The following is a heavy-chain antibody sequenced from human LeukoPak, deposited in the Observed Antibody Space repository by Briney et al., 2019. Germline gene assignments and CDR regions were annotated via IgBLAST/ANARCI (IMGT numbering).Heavy chain of an antibody. CDR3: ARARGLPAYLDY. J-gene: IGHJ4*02. Sequence: GGSLRLSCAASGFTFSSYAMSWVRQDPGKGLEWVSAISGSGGSTYYADSVKGRFTISRDNSKNTPYLQMNSLRAEDTAVYYCARARGLPAYLDYWGQGTLVTVSS. V-gene: IGHV3-23*01. CDR2: ISGSGGST. CDR1: GFTFSSYA. D-gene: IGHD1-26*01.